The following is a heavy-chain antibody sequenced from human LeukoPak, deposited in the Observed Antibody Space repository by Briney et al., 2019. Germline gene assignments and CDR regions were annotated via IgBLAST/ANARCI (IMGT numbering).Heavy chain of an antibody. CDR1: GGSISSGGYY. J-gene: IGHJ3*02. V-gene: IGHV4-31*03. D-gene: IGHD3-10*01. CDR2: IYYSGST. CDR3: ARLSTVLGFDI. Sequence: SETLSLTCTVSGGSISSGGYYWSWIRQHPGKGLEWIGYIYYSGSTYYNPSLKSRVTISVDTSKNQFSLKLSSVTAADTAVYYCARLSTVLGFDIWGQGTMVTVSS.